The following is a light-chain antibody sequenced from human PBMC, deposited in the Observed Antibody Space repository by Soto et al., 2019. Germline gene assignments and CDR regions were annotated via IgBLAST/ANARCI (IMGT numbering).Light chain of an antibody. CDR2: GAS. V-gene: IGKV3-15*01. J-gene: IGKJ1*01. Sequence: EIVMTQSPATLAVSPGEGVTLSCRASQSVSNNLAWYQQKPGQAPRLLINGASTRATGIPDRFSGRGSGTEFTLTISSLQSEDFAVYYCHQYNDWPRTFGQGTKVEI. CDR3: HQYNDWPRT. CDR1: QSVSNN.